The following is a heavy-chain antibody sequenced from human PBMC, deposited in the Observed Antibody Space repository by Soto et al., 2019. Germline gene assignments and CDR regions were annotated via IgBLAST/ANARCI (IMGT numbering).Heavy chain of an antibody. Sequence: EVQLVESGGGLVQPGGSLRLSCAASGFTFSSYWMHWVRQAPGKGLVWVSRIKTDGTSTSYADSVKGRFIISRDNAKNTLYLQMDSLRVEDTAVCYCARGSGSYNIEDYWGQGTLVTVSS. V-gene: IGHV3-74*01. CDR3: ARGSGSYNIEDY. CDR2: IKTDGTST. CDR1: GFTFSSYW. J-gene: IGHJ4*02. D-gene: IGHD1-26*01.